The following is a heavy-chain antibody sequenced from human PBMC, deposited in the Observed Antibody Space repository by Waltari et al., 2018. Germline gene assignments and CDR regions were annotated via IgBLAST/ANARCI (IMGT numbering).Heavy chain of an antibody. CDR2: IYSGGNT. CDR1: GLTVSRNY. D-gene: IGHD5-18*01. CDR3: ARDDSYGQFMRFDF. Sequence: EVQLVESGGGLIQPGGSLRLSCEASGLTVSRNYMSWVRQAPGKGLEWLSAIYSGGNTFYADSVKGRFNISIDNPKNTLYLKMNSLRVDDTAVYYCARDDSYGQFMRFDFWGQGTVVTVSS. J-gene: IGHJ4*02. V-gene: IGHV3-53*01.